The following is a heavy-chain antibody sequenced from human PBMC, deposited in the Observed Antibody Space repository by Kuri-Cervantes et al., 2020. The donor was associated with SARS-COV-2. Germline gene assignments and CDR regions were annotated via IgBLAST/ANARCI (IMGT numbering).Heavy chain of an antibody. J-gene: IGHJ6*02. CDR3: ARDIVVVVAATDYYYYGMDV. V-gene: IGHV1-18*01. CDR2: ISAYNGNT. CDR1: GYTFTSYD. D-gene: IGHD2-15*01. Sequence: ASVKVSCKASGYTFTSYDINWVRQAPGQGLEWMGWISAYNGNTNYAQKLQGRVTMTTDTSTSTAYMELRSLRSDDTAVYYCARDIVVVVAATDYYYYGMDVWGQGATVTVSS.